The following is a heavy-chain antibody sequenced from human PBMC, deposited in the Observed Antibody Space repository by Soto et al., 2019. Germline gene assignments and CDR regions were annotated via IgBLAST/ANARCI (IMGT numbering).Heavy chain of an antibody. Sequence: SVKVSCKSSGYPFTHYGITWVRQAPGQGLEWMGWISPFNGNTNYGQTLQGRVTLTTDTSTSTVYMELRSLRSDDTAVYYCARDQSFDRSYYYGIHVWGQGTTVTVSS. CDR1: GYPFTHYG. D-gene: IGHD3-10*01. CDR2: ISPFNGNT. CDR3: ARDQSFDRSYYYGIHV. J-gene: IGHJ6*02. V-gene: IGHV1-18*01.